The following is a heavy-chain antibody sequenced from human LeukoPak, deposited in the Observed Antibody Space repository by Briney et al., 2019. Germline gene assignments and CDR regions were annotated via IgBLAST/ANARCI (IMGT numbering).Heavy chain of an antibody. CDR2: ISGSGSDI. Sequence: GGSLRLSCAASGFTFSSYSMNWVRQAPGKGLEWLAYISGSGSDIYYADSVKGRFTISRDNAKNSLYLQMNSLRPDDTALYYCSTDPRLLIYWGHGTLVTVSS. D-gene: IGHD2-8*01. V-gene: IGHV3-21*05. CDR3: STDPRLLIY. J-gene: IGHJ4*01. CDR1: GFTFSSYS.